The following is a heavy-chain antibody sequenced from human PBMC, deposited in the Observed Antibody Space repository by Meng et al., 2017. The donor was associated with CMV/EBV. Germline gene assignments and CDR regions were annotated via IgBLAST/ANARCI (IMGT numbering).Heavy chain of an antibody. CDR3: ARTPSYSGSQRPFDY. CDR2: INPNSGGT. D-gene: IGHD1-26*01. J-gene: IGHJ4*02. Sequence: QVRRVQSGAEVKKPGDSVKVSCKASGYTFTGYYMHWVRQAPGQGLEWMGWINPNSGGTNYAQKFQGRVTMTRDTSISTAYMELSRLRSDDTAVYYCARTPSYSGSQRPFDYWGQGTLVTVSS. CDR1: GYTFTGYY. V-gene: IGHV1-2*02.